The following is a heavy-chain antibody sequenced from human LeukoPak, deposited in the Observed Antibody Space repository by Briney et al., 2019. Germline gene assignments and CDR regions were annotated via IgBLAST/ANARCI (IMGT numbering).Heavy chain of an antibody. CDR2: ISYDGSNK. V-gene: IGHV3-30*18. J-gene: IGHJ4*02. CDR1: GFTFSSYG. CDR3: AKDPFFGVVILNYYYFDY. D-gene: IGHD3-3*01. Sequence: PGGSLRLSCAASGFTFSSYGMHWVRQAPGKGLEWVAVISYDGSNKYYADSVKGRFTISRDNSKNTLYLQMNSLRAEDTAVYYCAKDPFFGVVILNYYYFDYWGQGTLVTVSS.